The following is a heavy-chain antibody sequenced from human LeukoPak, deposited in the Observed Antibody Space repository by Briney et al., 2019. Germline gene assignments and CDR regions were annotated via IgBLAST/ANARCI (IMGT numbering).Heavy chain of an antibody. CDR2: ISSSSSYI. Sequence: PGGSLRLSCAASGFTFSSYSMNWVRQAPGKGLEWVSSISSSSSYIYYADSVKGRFTISRDNAKNSLYLQMNSLRAEDTAVYYCARDHYFFGNAFDIWGQGTMVTVSS. D-gene: IGHD2/OR15-2a*01. CDR1: GFTFSSYS. V-gene: IGHV3-21*01. CDR3: ARDHYFFGNAFDI. J-gene: IGHJ3*02.